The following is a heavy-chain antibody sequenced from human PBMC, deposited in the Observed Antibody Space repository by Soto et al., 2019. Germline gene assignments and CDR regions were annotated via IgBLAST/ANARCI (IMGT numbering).Heavy chain of an antibody. CDR1: GGSVISGSYY. D-gene: IGHD3-10*01. CDR3: ARVFRGRYYGSGSPFDY. CDR2: IYYSGST. Sequence: PSETLSLTCTVSGGSVISGSYYWSWIRQPPGKGLEWIGYIYYSGSTNYNPSLKSRVTISVDTSKNQFSLKLSSVAAADTAVYYCARVFRGRYYGSGSPFDYWGQGTLVTVSS. J-gene: IGHJ4*02. V-gene: IGHV4-61*01.